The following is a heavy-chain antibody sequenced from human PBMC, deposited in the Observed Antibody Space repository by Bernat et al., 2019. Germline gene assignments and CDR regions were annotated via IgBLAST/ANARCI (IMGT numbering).Heavy chain of an antibody. Sequence: VQLVESGGGLVQPGGSLRLSCAASGFTFSSYAMSWVRQAPGKGLEWVAVISGGGSTKYYADSVKSRCTISRNNSKNTLYLQMNMMRAEDTAVYYCANDCTSSGGGCYMDYWGQGTLVTVSS. D-gene: IGHD2-15*01. CDR3: ANDCTSSGGGCYMDY. J-gene: IGHJ4*02. CDR1: GFTFSSYA. V-gene: IGHV3-NL1*01. CDR2: ISGGGSTK.